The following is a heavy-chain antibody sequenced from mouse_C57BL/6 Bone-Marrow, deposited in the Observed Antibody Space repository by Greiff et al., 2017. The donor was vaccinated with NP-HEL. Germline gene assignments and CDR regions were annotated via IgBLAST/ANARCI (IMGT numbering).Heavy chain of an antibody. CDR3: ARSAAYFDY. J-gene: IGHJ2*01. D-gene: IGHD6-1*01. Sequence: QVQLQQSGAELAKPGASVKLSCKASGYTFTSYWMHWVKQRPGQGLEWIGYINPSSGYTKYNQKFKYKATLTADKSSSTAYMQLSSLTYEDSAVYYCARSAAYFDYWGQGTTLTVSS. CDR1: GYTFTSYW. CDR2: INPSSGYT. V-gene: IGHV1-7*01.